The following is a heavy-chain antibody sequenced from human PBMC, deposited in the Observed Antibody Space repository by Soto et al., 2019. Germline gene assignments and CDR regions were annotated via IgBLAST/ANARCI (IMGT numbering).Heavy chain of an antibody. Sequence: SGGSLRLSCAASGFTFSSYAMSWVRQAPGKGLEWVSAISGGGGSTYYADSVKGRFTISRDNSKNTLYLQMNSLRAEDTAVYYCASPETAVAPNFDFWGQGTLVTVSS. CDR2: ISGGGGST. D-gene: IGHD6-19*01. J-gene: IGHJ4*02. V-gene: IGHV3-23*01. CDR1: GFTFSSYA. CDR3: ASPETAVAPNFDF.